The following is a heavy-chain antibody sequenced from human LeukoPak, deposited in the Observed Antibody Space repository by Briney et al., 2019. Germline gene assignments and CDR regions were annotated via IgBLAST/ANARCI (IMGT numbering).Heavy chain of an antibody. CDR3: ARVTQEPAASLGFWFDP. J-gene: IGHJ5*02. D-gene: IGHD2-2*01. V-gene: IGHV4-34*01. Sequence: PSETLSLTCAVYGGSFSGYYWSWIRQPPGKGLEWIGEINHSGSTNYNPSLKSRVTMSVDTSKNQFSLKLSSVTAADTAVYYCARVTQEPAASLGFWFDPWGQGTLVTVSS. CDR1: GGSFSGYY. CDR2: INHSGST.